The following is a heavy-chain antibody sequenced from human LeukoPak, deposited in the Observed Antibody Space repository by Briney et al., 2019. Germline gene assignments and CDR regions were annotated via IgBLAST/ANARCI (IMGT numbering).Heavy chain of an antibody. Sequence: SETLSLTCAVYGGSFSGYYWSWIRQPPGKGLEWIEEINHSGSTNYNPSLKSRVTISVDTSKNQFSLKLSSVTAADTAVYYCARLSIFGVVGFDYWGQGTLVTVSS. CDR3: ARLSIFGVVGFDY. CDR2: INHSGST. CDR1: GGSFSGYY. V-gene: IGHV4-34*01. D-gene: IGHD3-3*01. J-gene: IGHJ4*02.